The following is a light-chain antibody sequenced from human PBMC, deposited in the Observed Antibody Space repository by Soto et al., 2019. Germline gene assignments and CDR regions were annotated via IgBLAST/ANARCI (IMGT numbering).Light chain of an antibody. J-gene: IGLJ2*01. CDR1: SSNMGSNI. V-gene: IGLV1-44*01. CDR3: AAWDDSLNGVV. CDR2: SKD. Sequence: QSVLTKPPSASGTPGQRVTISCSGSSSNMGSNIVNWYQQLPGAAPKLLIYSKDQRPSGVPDRFSGSKSGTSASLAISGLQSEDEADYYCAAWDDSLNGVVFGGGTKVTVL.